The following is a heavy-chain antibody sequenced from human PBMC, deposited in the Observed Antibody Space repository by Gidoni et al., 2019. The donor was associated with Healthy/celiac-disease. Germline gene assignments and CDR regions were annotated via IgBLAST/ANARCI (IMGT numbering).Heavy chain of an antibody. V-gene: IGHV6-1*01. J-gene: IGHJ3*02. CDR3: ARDGVGATWAFDI. CDR2: TYYRSKWYN. Sequence: LEWLGRTYYRSKWYNDYAVSVKSRITINPDTSKKQFSLQLNSVTPEDTAVYYCARDGVGATWAFDIWGQGTMVTVSS. D-gene: IGHD1-26*01.